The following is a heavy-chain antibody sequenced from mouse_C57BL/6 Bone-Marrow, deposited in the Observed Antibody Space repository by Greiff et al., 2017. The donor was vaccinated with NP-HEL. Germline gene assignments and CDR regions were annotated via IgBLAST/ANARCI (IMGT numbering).Heavy chain of an antibody. J-gene: IGHJ2*01. V-gene: IGHV2-2*01. CDR2: IWSGGST. D-gene: IGHD2-1*01. Sequence: VKVVESGPGLVQPSQSLSITCTVSGFSLTSYGVHWVRQSPGKGLEWLGVIWSGGSTDYNAAFISRLSISKDNSKSQVFFKMNSLQADDTAIYYCARNGGGNYGLYYFDYWGQGTTLTVSS. CDR1: GFSLTSYG. CDR3: ARNGGGNYGLYYFDY.